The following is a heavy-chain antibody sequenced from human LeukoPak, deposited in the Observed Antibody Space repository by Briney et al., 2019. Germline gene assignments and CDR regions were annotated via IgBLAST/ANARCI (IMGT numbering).Heavy chain of an antibody. CDR2: INPNSGGT. Sequence: GASVKVSCKASGYTFTGYYMHWVRQAPGQGLEWMGWINPNSGGTNYAQKFQGRVTMTRDTSISTAYMELSRLRSDDTAVYYCAREAIVGASGSMDVWGKGTTVTVSS. V-gene: IGHV1-2*02. CDR1: GYTFTGYY. D-gene: IGHD1-26*01. J-gene: IGHJ6*03. CDR3: AREAIVGASGSMDV.